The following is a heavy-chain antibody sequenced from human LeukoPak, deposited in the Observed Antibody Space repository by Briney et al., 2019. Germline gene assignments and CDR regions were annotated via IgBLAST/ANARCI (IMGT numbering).Heavy chain of an antibody. D-gene: IGHD3-10*01. CDR1: GGSISSGDYY. V-gene: IGHV4-30-4*01. J-gene: IGHJ4*02. Sequence: PSQTLSLTCTVSGGSISSGDYYWRWIRQPPGKGLEWIVYIYYSGSTYYNPSLKSRVNISVDTSKNQCSLKLSSVTAADTAVYYCARRGVTMVRGVITYYFDYWGQGTLVTVSS. CDR3: ARRGVTMVRGVITYYFDY. CDR2: IYYSGST.